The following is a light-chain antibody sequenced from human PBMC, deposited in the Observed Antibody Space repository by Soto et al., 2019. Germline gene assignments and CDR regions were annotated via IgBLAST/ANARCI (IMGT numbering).Light chain of an antibody. Sequence: DDQMTQSPSTLSASVEDRDTITCRASQSISNWLAWYQQKPGKAPKFLIFDVSSWTSGVSSRFSGSVSGTEFTLTISSLQPDDFATYYCQQYNGYSKTFGQGTKVDIK. CDR1: QSISNW. J-gene: IGKJ1*01. CDR3: QQYNGYSKT. CDR2: DVS. V-gene: IGKV1-5*01.